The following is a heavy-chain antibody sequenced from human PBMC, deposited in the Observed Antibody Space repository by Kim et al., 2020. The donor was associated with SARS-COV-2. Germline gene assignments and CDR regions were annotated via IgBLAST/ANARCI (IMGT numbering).Heavy chain of an antibody. CDR1: GFSVSTNY. D-gene: IGHD1-26*01. Sequence: GGSLRLSCAASGFSVSTNYMSWVRQAPGKGLEWVSIIYAAGTTYYADSVKGRFTVSRDDSQNTLYLHMNSLRPEDTALYYCGALFYSDGLYPAGLDYWG. J-gene: IGHJ4*01. CDR3: GALFYSDGLYPAGLDY. V-gene: IGHV3-53*01. CDR2: IYAAGTT.